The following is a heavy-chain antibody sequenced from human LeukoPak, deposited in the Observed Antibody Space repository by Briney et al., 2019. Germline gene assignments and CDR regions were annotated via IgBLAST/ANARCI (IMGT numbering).Heavy chain of an antibody. D-gene: IGHD3-22*01. J-gene: IGHJ4*02. CDR3: ARGHGYYYDSSGYVDY. V-gene: IGHV4-34*01. CDR2: INHSGST. CDR1: GGSFSGYY. Sequence: ASETLSLTWAVYGGSFSGYYWSWIRQPPGKGLEWIGEINHSGSTNYNPSLKSRVTISVGTSKNQFSLKLSSVTAADTAVYYCARGHGYYYDSSGYVDYWGQGTLVTVSS.